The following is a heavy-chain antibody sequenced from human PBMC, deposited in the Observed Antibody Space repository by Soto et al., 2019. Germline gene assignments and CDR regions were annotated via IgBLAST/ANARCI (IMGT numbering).Heavy chain of an antibody. J-gene: IGHJ3*02. V-gene: IGHV5-51*01. CDR3: ASALDYYDSSGYYSPYAFDI. CDR2: IYPGDSDT. D-gene: IGHD3-22*01. Sequence: GESLKISCKGSGYSFTSYWIGWVRQMPGKGLEWMGIIYPGDSDTRYSPSFQGQVTISADKSTSTAYLQWSSLKASDTAMYYCASALDYYDSSGYYSPYAFDIWGQGTMVTVSS. CDR1: GYSFTSYW.